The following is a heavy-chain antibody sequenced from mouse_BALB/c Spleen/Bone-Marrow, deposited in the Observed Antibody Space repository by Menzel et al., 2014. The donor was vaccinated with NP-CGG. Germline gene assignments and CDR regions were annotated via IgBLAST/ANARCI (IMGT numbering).Heavy chain of an antibody. J-gene: IGHJ2*01. CDR2: ITYSGST. CDR1: GYSITSDYA. Sequence: ESGPGLVKPSQSLSLTCTVTGYSITSDYAWNWIRQFPGNKLEWIGYITYSGSTIYNPSLKSRISITRDTSKNQFFLQLNSVTTEDTATYYCARYYDYDGDYFDYWGRGTTLIVSS. CDR3: ARYYDYDGDYFDY. D-gene: IGHD2-4*01. V-gene: IGHV3-2*02.